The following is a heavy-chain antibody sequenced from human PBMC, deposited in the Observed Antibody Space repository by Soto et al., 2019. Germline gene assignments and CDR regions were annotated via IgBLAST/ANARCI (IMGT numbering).Heavy chain of an antibody. CDR3: ARDDPMEYNSGWYYLD. V-gene: IGHV4-4*02. D-gene: IGHD6-19*01. CDR1: GGSISSSNW. J-gene: IGHJ4*02. Sequence: QVQLQESGPGLVKPSGTLSLTCAVSGGSISSSNWWSWVRQPPGKGLEWIGEIYHSGSTNYNPSLTRRVTISVDKSKNWFALKLSSVTAADTAVYYCARDDPMEYNSGWYYLDWGQGTVVTVSS. CDR2: IYHSGST.